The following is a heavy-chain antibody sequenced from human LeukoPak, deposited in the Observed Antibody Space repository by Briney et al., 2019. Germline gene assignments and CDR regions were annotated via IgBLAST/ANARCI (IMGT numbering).Heavy chain of an antibody. CDR1: GGSITGYY. Sequence: SETLSLTCAVYGGSITGYYWSWIRQPPGKGLEWVGEIHYTGATSYNPSLKSRATISIDTSKNQVSLTLSSVTAADTAVYYCARGNILSGYCFDFWGQGALVTVSS. CDR2: IHYTGAT. J-gene: IGHJ4*02. V-gene: IGHV4-34*01. CDR3: ARGNILSGYCFDF. D-gene: IGHD3-9*01.